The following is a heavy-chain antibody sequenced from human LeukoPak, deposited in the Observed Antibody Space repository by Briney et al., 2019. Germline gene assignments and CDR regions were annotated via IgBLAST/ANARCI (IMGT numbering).Heavy chain of an antibody. CDR2: ISSSSGSTI. V-gene: IGHV3-48*04. CDR1: GFTFSSYS. Sequence: GGSLRLSCAASGFTFSSYSMNWVRQAPGKGLEWVSSISSSSGSTIYYADSVKGRFTISRDNAKNSLYLQMNSLRAEDTAVYYCARGPYASGTYGRRGWVHYMDVWGKGTTVTISS. CDR3: ARGPYASGTYGRRGWVHYMDV. D-gene: IGHD3-10*01. J-gene: IGHJ6*03.